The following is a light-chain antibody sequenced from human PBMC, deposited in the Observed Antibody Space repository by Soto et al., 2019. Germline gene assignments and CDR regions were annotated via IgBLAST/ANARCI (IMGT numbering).Light chain of an antibody. CDR3: SSYTSSSTYYV. Sequence: ALAQPASVSGSPGQSITISCTGTSSDVGGYNYVSWYQQHPGKAPKLMIYEVSNRPSGVSNRFSGSKSGNTASLTISGLQAEDEADYYCSSYTSSSTYYVFGTGTKVTVL. CDR1: SSDVGGYNY. CDR2: EVS. J-gene: IGLJ1*01. V-gene: IGLV2-14*01.